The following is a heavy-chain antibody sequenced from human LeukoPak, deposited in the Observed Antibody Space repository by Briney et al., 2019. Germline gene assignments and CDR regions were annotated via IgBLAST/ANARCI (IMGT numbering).Heavy chain of an antibody. J-gene: IGHJ4*02. CDR2: ICPNNSNA. CDR3: ARQPSNKGDF. Sequence: GESLKISCKGSGYNFTNYWIGWVRQMPGKGLEWMGIICPNNSNAKYSPSFQGQVTISADKSITTAYLQWSSLEASDTAMYYCARQPSNKGDFWGQGTRVTVSS. D-gene: IGHD2/OR15-2a*01. V-gene: IGHV5-51*01. CDR1: GYNFTNYW.